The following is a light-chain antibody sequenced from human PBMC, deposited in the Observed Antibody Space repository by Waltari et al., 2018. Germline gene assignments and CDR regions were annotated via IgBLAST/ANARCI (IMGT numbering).Light chain of an antibody. CDR3: SSYTTSSAPGV. V-gene: IGLV2-14*01. Sequence: QSALTQPASVSGSPGQSITISCPGTDSDVGPYYFVSWYQQHPGKAPHPIIYEVSKRPSGISNRFSASKSGNTASLTISGLQAEDEADYYCSSYTTSSAPGVFGTGTRVTVL. J-gene: IGLJ1*01. CDR2: EVS. CDR1: DSDVGPYYF.